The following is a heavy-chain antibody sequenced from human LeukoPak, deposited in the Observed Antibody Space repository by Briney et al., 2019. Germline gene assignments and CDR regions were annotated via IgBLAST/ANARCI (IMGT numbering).Heavy chain of an antibody. J-gene: IGHJ4*02. CDR2: ISAYNGNT. D-gene: IGHD6-19*01. CDR3: ARDFSAGYSSGEPPGY. CDR1: GYTFTSYG. V-gene: IGHV1-18*01. Sequence: ASVKVSCKASGYTFTSYGISWVRQAPGQGLEWMGWISAYNGNTNYAQKLQGRVTMTTDTSTSTAYMELRSLRSDDTAVYYCARDFSAGYSSGEPPGYWGQGTLVTVS.